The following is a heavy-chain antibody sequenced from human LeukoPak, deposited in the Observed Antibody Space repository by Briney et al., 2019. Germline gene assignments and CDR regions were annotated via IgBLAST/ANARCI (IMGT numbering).Heavy chain of an antibody. D-gene: IGHD6-13*01. Sequence: ASVKVSCKASGYTFTGYYMHWVRQAPGQGLEWMGWINPNSGGTNYAQKFQGRVTITRDTSISTAYMELSRLISDDTAVYYCAIVYSSLYYYYMDVWGKGTTVTVSS. CDR1: GYTFTGYY. CDR2: INPNSGGT. V-gene: IGHV1-2*02. J-gene: IGHJ6*03. CDR3: AIVYSSLYYYYMDV.